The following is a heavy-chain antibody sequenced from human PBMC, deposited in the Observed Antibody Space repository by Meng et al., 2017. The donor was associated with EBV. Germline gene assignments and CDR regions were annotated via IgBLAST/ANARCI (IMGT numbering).Heavy chain of an antibody. CDR2: IYYSGRT. CDR1: GGSGSSGNNY. D-gene: IGHD2-2*01. V-gene: IGHV4-30-4*01. J-gene: IGHJ5*02. Sequence: QGRLQESGPGLVKPSQTLSLTCTGPGGSGSSGNNYWIWIRQPPGKGLEWIGYIYYSGRTYYNPSLESRVTMSVDTSKNQFSLNLNSVTAADTAVYYCARVNGDCFSTICYEGWFDPWGQGTLVTVSS. CDR3: ARVNGDCFSTICYEGWFDP.